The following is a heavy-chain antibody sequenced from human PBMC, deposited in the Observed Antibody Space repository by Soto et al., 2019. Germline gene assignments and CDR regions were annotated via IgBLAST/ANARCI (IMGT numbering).Heavy chain of an antibody. V-gene: IGHV3-7*03. J-gene: IGHJ4*02. Sequence: GGSLRLSCVASGFIFSNHWLSWVRQAPGKGLEWVANIKQDGSEKYYVDPVKGRFTISRDNAKNSLYLQMNSLRADDTAVYYCTTLSSTWPTGGDYWGQGTLVTAPQ. CDR2: IKQDGSEK. D-gene: IGHD6-13*01. CDR3: TTLSSTWPTGGDY. CDR1: GFIFSNHW.